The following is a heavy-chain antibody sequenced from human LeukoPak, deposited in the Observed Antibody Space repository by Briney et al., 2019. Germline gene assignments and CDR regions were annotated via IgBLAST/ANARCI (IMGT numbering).Heavy chain of an antibody. D-gene: IGHD3-3*01. CDR3: AREGDFWN. CDR1: GHTFTDYY. CDR2: MHPNSGDT. Sequence: ASVKVSCKASGHTFTDYYIHWVRQAPGQGLEWMGWMHPNSGDTHYAQTFQGRVTLTRDTSISTAYMELSRLRSDDTAVYYCAREGDFWNWGQGTLVTVSS. J-gene: IGHJ4*02. V-gene: IGHV1-2*02.